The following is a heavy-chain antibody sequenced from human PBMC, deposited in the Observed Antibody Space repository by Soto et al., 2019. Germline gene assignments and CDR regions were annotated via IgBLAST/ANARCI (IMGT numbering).Heavy chain of an antibody. D-gene: IGHD1-7*01. Sequence: QVQLVESGGDLVKPGGSLRLSCAASGFTFSNYYMSWILQAPGKGLEWPSYISRRTSYTNYADSVRGRFTMSRDNDKHSVYLQINRLRVEDTAIYYCARDDGGNYPDAFDIWGQATLVSVSS. CDR3: ARDDGGNYPDAFDI. CDR2: ISRRTSYT. J-gene: IGHJ3*02. V-gene: IGHV3-11*06. CDR1: GFTFSNYY.